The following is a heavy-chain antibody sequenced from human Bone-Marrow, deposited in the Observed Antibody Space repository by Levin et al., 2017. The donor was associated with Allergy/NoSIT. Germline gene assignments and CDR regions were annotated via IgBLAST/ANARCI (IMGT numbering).Heavy chain of an antibody. CDR1: GFTVSTNF. CDR3: VREGFSAYDYGAFDC. D-gene: IGHD5-12*01. CDR2: IKSDGST. J-gene: IGHJ4*02. Sequence: GGSLRLSCAASGFTVSTNFMTWVRQAPGKGLEWVSVIKSDGSTYYADSVKGRFTMSRDNSKNTLYLQLNSLRAEDTALYYCVREGFSAYDYGAFDCWGQGTPVTVSS. V-gene: IGHV3-53*01.